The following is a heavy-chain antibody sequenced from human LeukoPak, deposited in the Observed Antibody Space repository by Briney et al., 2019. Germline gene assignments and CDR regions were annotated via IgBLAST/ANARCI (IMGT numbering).Heavy chain of an antibody. CDR2: INHSGSI. CDR1: GGSFSGYY. D-gene: IGHD3-3*01. Sequence: SETLSLTCAVYGGSFSGYYWGWIRQPPGKGLEWIGEINHSGSINYNPSLKSRVTISVDTSKNQFSLKLSSVTAADTAVYYCARASYYDFWSGPGEYNWFNPWGQGTLVTVSS. CDR3: ARASYYDFWSGPGEYNWFNP. J-gene: IGHJ5*02. V-gene: IGHV4-34*01.